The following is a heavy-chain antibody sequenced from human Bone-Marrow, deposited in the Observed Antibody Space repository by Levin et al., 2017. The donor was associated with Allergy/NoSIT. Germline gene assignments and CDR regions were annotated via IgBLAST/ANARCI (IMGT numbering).Heavy chain of an antibody. CDR2: INPNSGGT. J-gene: IGHJ3*02. CDR1: GYTFTGYY. D-gene: IGHD1-7*01. CDR3: ARSFDELELRIGAFDI. Sequence: EASVKVSCKASGYTFTGYYMHWVRQAPGQGLEWMGRINPNSGGTNYAQKFQGRVTMTRDTSISTAYMELSRLRSDDTAVYYCARSFDELELRIGAFDIWGQGTMVTVSS. V-gene: IGHV1-2*06.